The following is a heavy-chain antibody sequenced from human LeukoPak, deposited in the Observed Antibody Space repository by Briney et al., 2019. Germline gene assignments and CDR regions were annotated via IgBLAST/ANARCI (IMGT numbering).Heavy chain of an antibody. J-gene: IGHJ4*02. Sequence: PGGSLRLSCAASGFTFSDYYMSWIRQAPGKGLEWVSYISSSGSTIYYADSVKGRFTISRDNAKNSLSLQMNSLRAEDTAVYYCARRNYDFWSATYYFDYWGRGTLVTVSS. CDR3: ARRNYDFWSATYYFDY. CDR1: GFTFSDYY. D-gene: IGHD3-3*01. CDR2: ISSSGSTI. V-gene: IGHV3-11*04.